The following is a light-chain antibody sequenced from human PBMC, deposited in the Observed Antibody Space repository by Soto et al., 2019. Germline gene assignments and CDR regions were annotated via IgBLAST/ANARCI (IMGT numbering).Light chain of an antibody. J-gene: IGKJ3*01. V-gene: IGKV1-9*01. CDR3: QQLNSYLFT. Sequence: IQLTQSPSSLSASVEDRVTITCRASQGISSYLAWYQQKPGKAPKLLIYAASTLQSGVPSRFSGSGSGTDFTLTISSLQPEDFATYYCQQLNSYLFTFGPGTKVDIK. CDR1: QGISSY. CDR2: AAS.